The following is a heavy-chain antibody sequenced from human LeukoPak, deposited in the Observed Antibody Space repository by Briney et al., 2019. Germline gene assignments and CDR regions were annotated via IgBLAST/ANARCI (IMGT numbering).Heavy chain of an antibody. D-gene: IGHD2-2*01. Sequence: PSETLSLTCTVSGGSVSSGSYYWSWIRQPPGKGLEWIGYIYYSGSTNYNPSLKSRVTISVDTSKNQFSLKLSSVTAAVTAVYYCARTGYHVSGWFDPWGQGTLVTVSS. CDR2: IYYSGST. V-gene: IGHV4-61*01. CDR1: GGSVSSGSYY. J-gene: IGHJ5*02. CDR3: ARTGYHVSGWFDP.